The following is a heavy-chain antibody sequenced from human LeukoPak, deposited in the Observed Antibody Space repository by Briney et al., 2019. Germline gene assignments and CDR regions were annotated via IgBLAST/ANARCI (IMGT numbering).Heavy chain of an antibody. CDR3: ARDSRTVDTAIRYMDV. CDR1: GFTFSSYE. D-gene: IGHD5-18*01. CDR2: INSDGSTT. J-gene: IGHJ6*02. Sequence: PGGSLRLSCAASGFTFSSYEMNWVRQAPGKELEWVSYINSDGSTTFYADSVKGRFTISRDNAKNSLYLQMNSLRADDTAIYYCARDSRTVDTAIRYMDVWGQGTTVTVSS. V-gene: IGHV3-48*03.